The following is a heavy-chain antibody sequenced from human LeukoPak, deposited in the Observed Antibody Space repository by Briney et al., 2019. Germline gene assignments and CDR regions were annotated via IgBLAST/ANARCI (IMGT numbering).Heavy chain of an antibody. CDR1: GFTFSSYW. D-gene: IGHD6-19*01. Sequence: GGSLRLSCAASGFTFSSYWMHWVRQAPGKGLVWVSRINSYWSSTSCAGCVKGRFTISRDNAKNTLYLQMNSLRAEDPAVYYCARDGSGWYPRFGDWGQGTLVTVSS. J-gene: IGHJ4*02. CDR2: INSYWSST. CDR3: ARDGSGWYPRFGD. V-gene: IGHV3-74*01.